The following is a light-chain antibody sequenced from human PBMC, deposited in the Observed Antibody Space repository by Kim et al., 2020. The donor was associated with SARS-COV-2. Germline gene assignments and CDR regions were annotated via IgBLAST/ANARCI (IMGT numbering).Light chain of an antibody. CDR1: QSVLYSSNNKNY. V-gene: IGKV4-1*01. J-gene: IGKJ4*01. CDR3: QKYYSTLPLT. Sequence: DIVMTQSPDPLAVSLGERATINCKSSQSVLYSSNNKNYLAWYQQKPGQPPKLLIYWASTRESGVPDRFSGSGSGTDFTLTISSLQAEDVTVYYCQKYYSTLPLTFGGGTKVDIK. CDR2: WAS.